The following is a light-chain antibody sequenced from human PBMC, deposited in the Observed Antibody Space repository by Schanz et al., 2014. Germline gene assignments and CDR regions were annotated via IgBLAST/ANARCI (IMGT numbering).Light chain of an antibody. Sequence: QSVLTQPPSVSGAPGQRVTISCNGSTSNIGSGFQVHWYRQLPGSAPTLVIYANTLRPSGVPDRFSGSKSGNTASLTISGLQAEDEADYYCCSYAGSYYVFGTGTKLTVL. CDR3: CSYAGSYYV. CDR1: TSNIGSGFQ. J-gene: IGLJ1*01. CDR2: ANT. V-gene: IGLV1-40*01.